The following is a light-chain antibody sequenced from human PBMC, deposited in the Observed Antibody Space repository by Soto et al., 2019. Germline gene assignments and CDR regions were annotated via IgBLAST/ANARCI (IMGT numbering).Light chain of an antibody. CDR2: DAS. V-gene: IGKV1-5*01. CDR3: QQYESFSKT. J-gene: IGKJ1*01. CDR1: QSIRSW. Sequence: DIRMTQSPSTLSASVGDRVTITCRASQSIRSWLAWYQQKPGKAPQLLIYDASNLESGVPSRFSGSGSGTEFTLTISCLQPDDFATYYWQQYESFSKTFGRGPKVDIK.